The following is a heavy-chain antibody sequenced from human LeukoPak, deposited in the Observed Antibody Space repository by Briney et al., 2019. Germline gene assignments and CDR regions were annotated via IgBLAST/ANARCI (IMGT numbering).Heavy chain of an antibody. CDR1: GFTFSSYW. D-gene: IGHD3-22*01. CDR2: ISGSGGST. Sequence: GGSLRLSCAASGFTFSSYWMHWVRQAPGKGLEWVSAISGSGGSTYYADSVKGRLTISRDNSKNTLYLQMNSRRAEDTAVYYCVRGEYYYDSSGRGFDLWGRGTLVTVSS. J-gene: IGHJ2*01. CDR3: VRGEYYYDSSGRGFDL. V-gene: IGHV3-23*01.